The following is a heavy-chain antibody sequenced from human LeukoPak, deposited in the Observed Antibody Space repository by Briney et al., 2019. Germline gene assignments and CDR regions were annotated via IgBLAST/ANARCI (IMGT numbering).Heavy chain of an antibody. Sequence: GGPLRLSCAASGLTLSYYWMSWVRQAPGKGLEWVANINQDGSEKYYVDSVKGRFTISRDNAKNSLYLQMNSLRAEDAAVYYCATYYYDNTGLIWGQGTLVTVSS. CDR2: INQDGSEK. V-gene: IGHV3-7*01. CDR3: ATYYYDNTGLI. J-gene: IGHJ4*02. D-gene: IGHD3-22*01. CDR1: GLTLSYYW.